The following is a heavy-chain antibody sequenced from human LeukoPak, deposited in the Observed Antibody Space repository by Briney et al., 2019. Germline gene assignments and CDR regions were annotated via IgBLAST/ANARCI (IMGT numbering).Heavy chain of an antibody. CDR2: IHPTAGSA. CDR3: ARADAMGSYLFGY. D-gene: IGHD1-26*01. V-gene: IGHV1-46*01. Sequence: GASVKVSCKASEYTFTSYSLHWLRQAPGQGLEWMGMIHPTAGSANYAQKFQGRVTMTRDMSTSTVYMELSSLRSDDTAVYYCARADAMGSYLFGYWGQGTLVTVSS. J-gene: IGHJ4*02. CDR1: EYTFTSYS.